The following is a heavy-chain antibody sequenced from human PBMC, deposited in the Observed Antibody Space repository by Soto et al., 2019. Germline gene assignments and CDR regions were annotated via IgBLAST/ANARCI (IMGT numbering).Heavy chain of an antibody. CDR1: GGSFSSNP. Sequence: QVQLVQSGSEVKKPGSSVKVSCTASGGSFSSNPISWVRQAPGQGLEWMAGIIPIFATVHYAQKFQGRVTITADESTSTAYMELISLRSEDTAVYFCARGGRGYSSAPRYYFDYWGQGTLVTVSS. CDR2: IIPIFATV. V-gene: IGHV1-69*01. D-gene: IGHD5-18*01. J-gene: IGHJ4*02. CDR3: ARGGRGYSSAPRYYFDY.